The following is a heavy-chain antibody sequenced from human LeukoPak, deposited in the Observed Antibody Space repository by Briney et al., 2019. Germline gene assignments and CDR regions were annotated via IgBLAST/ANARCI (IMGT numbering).Heavy chain of an antibody. Sequence: SETLSLTCTVSRGSISSRRYYWAWIRQPPGKGLEWIGMIYPSGTSYYNASLKSRVSISVDTSKNQFSLKLSSVTAADTAVYYCARQVCSSISCYVDYWGQRTLVTVSS. J-gene: IGHJ4*02. CDR2: IYPSGTS. CDR3: ARQVCSSISCYVDY. CDR1: RGSISSRRYY. V-gene: IGHV4-39*01. D-gene: IGHD2-2*01.